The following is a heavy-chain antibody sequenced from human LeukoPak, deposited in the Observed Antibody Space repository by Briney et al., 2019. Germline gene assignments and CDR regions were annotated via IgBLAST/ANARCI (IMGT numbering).Heavy chain of an antibody. CDR3: ARDGGEVDF. Sequence: PGGSLRLSCAASGFTFTSYALYWVRQAPGKGLEWVTLISYDGNDKYYIDSVKGRFTISRDNAKNSLYLQMNSLRAEDTAVYYCARDGGEVDFWGQGTLVTVSS. CDR1: GFTFTSYA. CDR2: ISYDGNDK. D-gene: IGHD3-16*01. J-gene: IGHJ4*02. V-gene: IGHV3-30*04.